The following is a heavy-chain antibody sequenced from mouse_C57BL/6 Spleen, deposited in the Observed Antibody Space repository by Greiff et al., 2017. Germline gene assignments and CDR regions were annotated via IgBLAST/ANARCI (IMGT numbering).Heavy chain of an antibody. CDR2: ISDGGSYT. CDR3: ARDRGALDY. CDR1: GFTFSSYA. V-gene: IGHV5-4*01. Sequence: EVKLQESGGGLVKPGGSLKLSCAASGFTFSSYAMSWVRQTPEKRLEWVATISDGGSYTYYPDNVKGRFTISRDNAKNNLYLQMSHLKSEDTAMYYCARDRGALDYWGQGTTLTVSS. D-gene: IGHD3-3*01. J-gene: IGHJ2*01.